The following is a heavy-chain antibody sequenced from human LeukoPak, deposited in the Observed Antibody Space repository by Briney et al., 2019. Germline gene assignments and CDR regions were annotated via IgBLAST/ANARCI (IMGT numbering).Heavy chain of an antibody. J-gene: IGHJ4*02. CDR1: GYTFTTYA. CDR2: INAGNGNT. CDR3: ARDPIGSRWPYYFDY. Sequence: ASVKVSCKASGYTFTTYAMHWVRQALGQRLEWMGWINAGNGNTKYSQKFQARVTITRDTSASTAYMELSSLRSEDTAVYYCARDPIGSRWPYYFDYWGQGTLVTVSS. V-gene: IGHV1-3*01. D-gene: IGHD6-13*01.